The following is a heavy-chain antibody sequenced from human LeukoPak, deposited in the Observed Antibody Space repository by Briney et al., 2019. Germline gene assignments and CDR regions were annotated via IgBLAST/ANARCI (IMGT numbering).Heavy chain of an antibody. CDR2: ISDNGYRT. D-gene: IGHD6-19*01. V-gene: IGHV3-23*01. CDR1: GFTFSSFA. Sequence: QPGGSLRLSGAGSGFTFSSFAVTWVRQAPGKGLEWVSTISDNGYRTYYADSVKGRFTVSRDHYNHTLYLEMHSLRADDTAVYYCAKALTVAGIRWGQGTLVTVSS. J-gene: IGHJ4*02. CDR3: AKALTVAGIR.